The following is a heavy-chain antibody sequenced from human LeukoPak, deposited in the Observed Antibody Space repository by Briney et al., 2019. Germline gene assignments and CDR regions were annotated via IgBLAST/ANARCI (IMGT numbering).Heavy chain of an antibody. D-gene: IGHD3-10*01. Sequence: GGSLRLSCTASGFTFTSYAMHWLRQAPGKGLEWVAVISYDGSNKYFADSVKGRFTISRDNSKNTLYLQMNSLRTEDTAMYYCARADGSGSYYSVPFDRGQGTLVTVSS. CDR3: ARADGSGSYYSVPFD. J-gene: IGHJ4*02. V-gene: IGHV3-30*04. CDR2: ISYDGSNK. CDR1: GFTFTSYA.